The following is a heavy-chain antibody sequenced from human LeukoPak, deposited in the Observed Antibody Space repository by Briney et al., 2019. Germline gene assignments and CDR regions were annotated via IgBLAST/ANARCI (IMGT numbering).Heavy chain of an antibody. Sequence: GGSLRLSCAASGFTFSNNAMSWVRQAPGKGLEWVSAISSSGGGTYYADSVKGRFTISRDNSKDTLSLQMNSLRAEDTAVYYCARGIYGDYDHWGQGTLVTVST. D-gene: IGHD4-17*01. J-gene: IGHJ1*01. V-gene: IGHV3-23*01. CDR2: ISSSGGGT. CDR3: ARGIYGDYDH. CDR1: GFTFSNNA.